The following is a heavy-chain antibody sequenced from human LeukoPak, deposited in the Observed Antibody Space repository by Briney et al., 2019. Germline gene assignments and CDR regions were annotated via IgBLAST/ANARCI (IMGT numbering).Heavy chain of an antibody. CDR1: GFTFSDYY. CDR2: ISSSGSTI. J-gene: IGHJ5*02. D-gene: IGHD5-18*01. CDR3: ARASRYGLGWFDP. Sequence: PGGSLRLSCAASGFTFSDYYMSWIRQAPGKGLEWVSYISSSGSTIYYADSAKGRFTISRDNAKNSLYLQMNSLRAEDTAVYYCARASRYGLGWFDPWGQGTLVTVSS. V-gene: IGHV3-11*01.